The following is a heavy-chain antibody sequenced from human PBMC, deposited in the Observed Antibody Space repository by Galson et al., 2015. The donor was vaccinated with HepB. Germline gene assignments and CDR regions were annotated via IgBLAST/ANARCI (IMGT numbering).Heavy chain of an antibody. Sequence: ETLSLTCAVYGGSFSGYYWSWIRQPPGKGLEWIGEINHSGSTNYNPSLKSRVTISVDTSKNQFSLKLSSVTAADTAVYYCARVRFLPLPRKLELRPRNGNYFDYWGQGTLVTVSS. D-gene: IGHD1-7*01. CDR1: GGSFSGYY. CDR2: INHSGST. CDR3: ARVRFLPLPRKLELRPRNGNYFDY. V-gene: IGHV4-34*01. J-gene: IGHJ4*02.